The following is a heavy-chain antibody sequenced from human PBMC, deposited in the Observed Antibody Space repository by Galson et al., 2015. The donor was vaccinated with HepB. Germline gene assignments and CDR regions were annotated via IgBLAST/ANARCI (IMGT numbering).Heavy chain of an antibody. J-gene: IGHJ3*02. CDR2: IYSGGST. CDR1: GYTVSSNY. CDR3: ARDSGGTYSTDAFDI. Sequence: SLRLSCAASGYTVSSNYMSWVRQAPGKGLEWVSLIYSGGSTYYADSVKGRFTISRDNSKNTLYLQMNSLRAEDTAVFYCARDSGGTYSTDAFDIWGQGTMVTVSS. D-gene: IGHD1-26*01. V-gene: IGHV3-66*01.